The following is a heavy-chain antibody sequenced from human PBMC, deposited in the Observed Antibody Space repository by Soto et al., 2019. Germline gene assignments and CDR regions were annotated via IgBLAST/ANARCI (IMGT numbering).Heavy chain of an antibody. Sequence: SETLSLTCTASGGSISSYYWSWIRQPPGKGLEWIGYIYYSGSTNYNPSLKSRVTISVDTSKNQFSLKLSSVTAADTAVYYCARHTTNWWFDPWGQGTLVTVSS. D-gene: IGHD7-27*01. J-gene: IGHJ5*02. V-gene: IGHV4-59*01. CDR2: IYYSGST. CDR1: GGSISSYY. CDR3: ARHTTNWWFDP.